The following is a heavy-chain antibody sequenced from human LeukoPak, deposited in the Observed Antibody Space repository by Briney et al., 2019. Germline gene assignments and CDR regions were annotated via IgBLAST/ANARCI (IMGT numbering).Heavy chain of an antibody. D-gene: IGHD3-16*01. Sequence: AASGKLSCKASAYTFNTNGITWVRHAPAQGLEWMGWISPYNGNTNYAQKLQGRVTMTTDTSTSTAYMELGCLRSDDTAVYYCARGLGGSFDYWGQGTLVTVSS. CDR3: ARGLGGSFDY. CDR1: AYTFNTNG. J-gene: IGHJ4*02. CDR2: ISPYNGNT. V-gene: IGHV1-18*01.